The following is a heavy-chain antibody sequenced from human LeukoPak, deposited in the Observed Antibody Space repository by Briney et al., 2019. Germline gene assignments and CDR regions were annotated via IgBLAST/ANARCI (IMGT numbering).Heavy chain of an antibody. D-gene: IGHD6-13*01. J-gene: IGHJ6*03. V-gene: IGHV4-59*01. CDR3: ARAAADHARGYYYYYYMDV. Sequence: PSETLSLTCTVSGGSISSYYWSWIRQPPGKGLEWIGYIYYSGSTNYNPSLKSRVTISVDTSKNQFSLKLSSVTAADTAVYYCARAAADHARGYYYYYYMDVWGKGTTVTVSS. CDR2: IYYSGST. CDR1: GGSISSYY.